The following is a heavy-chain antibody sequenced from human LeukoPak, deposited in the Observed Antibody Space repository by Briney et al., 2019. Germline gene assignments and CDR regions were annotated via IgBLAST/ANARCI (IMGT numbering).Heavy chain of an antibody. D-gene: IGHD1-26*01. V-gene: IGHV1-46*01. CDR3: AGGGVGATTYVWFDP. J-gene: IGHJ5*02. Sequence: GASVKVSCKASGYTFTSYYMHWVRQAPGQGLEWMGIINPSGGSTSYAQKFQGRVTMTRDMSTSTVYMELSSLRSEDTAVYYCAGGGVGATTYVWFDPWGQGTLVTVSS. CDR2: INPSGGST. CDR1: GYTFTSYY.